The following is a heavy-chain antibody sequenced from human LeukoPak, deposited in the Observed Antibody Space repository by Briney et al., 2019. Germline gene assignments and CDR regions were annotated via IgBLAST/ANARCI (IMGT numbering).Heavy chain of an antibody. Sequence: GASVKVSCEASGYSFTSRNIYWVRQAPGQGLEWMGLIDPSGGSTRYAQKFQGKVTMTSDTSTSTVDMELHNLRSEDTAVYFCSRGLASCGGDCYSGRYYYHAMDVWGQGTTVIVSS. J-gene: IGHJ6*02. V-gene: IGHV1-46*01. D-gene: IGHD2-21*02. CDR1: GYSFTSRN. CDR3: SRGLASCGGDCYSGRYYYHAMDV. CDR2: IDPSGGST.